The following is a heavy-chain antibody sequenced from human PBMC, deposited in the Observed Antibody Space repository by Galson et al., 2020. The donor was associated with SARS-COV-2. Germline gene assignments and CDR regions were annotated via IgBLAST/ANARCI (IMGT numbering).Heavy chain of an antibody. J-gene: IGHJ4*02. CDR2: IYPGDSDT. CDR1: GYSFTSYW. CDR3: ASPRVYDSSGYYY. V-gene: IGHV5-51*01. Sequence: HGDSLKISCKGSGYSFTSYWIGWVRQMPGKGLEWMGIIYPGDSDTRYSPSFQGQVTISADKSISTAYLQWSSLKASDTAMYYCASPRVYDSSGYYYWGQGTLVTVSS. D-gene: IGHD3-22*01.